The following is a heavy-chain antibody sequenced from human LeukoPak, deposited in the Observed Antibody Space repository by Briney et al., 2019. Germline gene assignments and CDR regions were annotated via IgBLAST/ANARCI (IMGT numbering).Heavy chain of an antibody. Sequence: GGSLRLSCAASGFTFSSYAMHWVRQAPGKGLEWVAVISYDRSNKYYADSVKGRFTISRDNSKNTLYLQMNSLRAEDTAVYYCARGSMGADLYFDYWGQGTLVTVSS. J-gene: IGHJ4*02. CDR1: GFTFSSYA. CDR3: ARGSMGADLYFDY. D-gene: IGHD2-8*01. V-gene: IGHV3-30-3*01. CDR2: ISYDRSNK.